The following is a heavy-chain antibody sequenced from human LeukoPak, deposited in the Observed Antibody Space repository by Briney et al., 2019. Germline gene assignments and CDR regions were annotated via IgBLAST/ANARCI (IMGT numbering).Heavy chain of an antibody. CDR2: ISYDGSDK. V-gene: IGHV3-30*14. CDR3: ASLSLGHY. CDR1: GFTFSSYA. J-gene: IGHJ4*02. D-gene: IGHD6-6*01. Sequence: GGSLRLSCTASGFTFSSYAIHWVRQAPGKGLEWVAIISYDGSDKYYADSVKGRFTISRDTSKNTLSLQMNSLRAEDTAVYYCASLSLGHYWGQGTLVTVSS.